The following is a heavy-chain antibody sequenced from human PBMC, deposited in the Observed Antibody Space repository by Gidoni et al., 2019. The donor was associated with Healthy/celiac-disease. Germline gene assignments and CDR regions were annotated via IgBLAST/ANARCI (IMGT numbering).Heavy chain of an antibody. Sequence: QVQLQESGPGLVKPSATQSLTCTVSGYSTSSGYYWGWIRQPPGKGLEWIWSIYHSGSTYYNPSLKSRFTISVDTSKNQFSLKLSSVTAADTAVYYCARAHPAYYYDSSGYYKDYWGQGTLVTVSS. CDR3: ARAHPAYYYDSSGYYKDY. V-gene: IGHV4-38-2*02. J-gene: IGHJ4*02. D-gene: IGHD3-22*01. CDR2: IYHSGST. CDR1: GYSTSSGYY.